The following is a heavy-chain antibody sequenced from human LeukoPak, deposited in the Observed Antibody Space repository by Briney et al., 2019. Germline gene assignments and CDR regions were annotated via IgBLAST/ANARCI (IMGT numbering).Heavy chain of an antibody. CDR1: GGSFSDFY. D-gene: IGHD3-10*01. Sequence: SETLSLTCAVYGGSFSDFYCTWICQPPGKGLEWIGEINHSGNTKYDPSLKGRVTILLDTSKNQFSLKVRSVTAADTAVYYCATTRGVITLDGYHYYIDVWGKGTTVTVSS. J-gene: IGHJ6*03. V-gene: IGHV4-34*01. CDR3: ATTRGVITLDGYHYYIDV. CDR2: INHSGNT.